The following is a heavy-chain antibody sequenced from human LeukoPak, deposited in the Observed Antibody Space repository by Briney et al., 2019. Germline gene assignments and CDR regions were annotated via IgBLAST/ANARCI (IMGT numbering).Heavy chain of an antibody. Sequence: GASVKVSCKASGYTFTGYYMHWVRQAPGQGLEWMGWINPNSGGTNYAQKFQGMVTMTRDTSISTAYMELSRLRSDDTAVYYCARMSSSGWYGDFDYWGQGTLVTVSS. D-gene: IGHD6-19*01. J-gene: IGHJ4*02. CDR3: ARMSSSGWYGDFDY. CDR2: INPNSGGT. V-gene: IGHV1-2*02. CDR1: GYTFTGYY.